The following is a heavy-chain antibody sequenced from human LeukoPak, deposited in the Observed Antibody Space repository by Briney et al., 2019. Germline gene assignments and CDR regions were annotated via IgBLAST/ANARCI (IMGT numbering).Heavy chain of an antibody. V-gene: IGHV3-48*03. J-gene: IGHJ5*02. CDR3: ARGYSSGSDWFDP. CDR2: ISSSGSTI. D-gene: IGHD6-19*01. Sequence: GRSLRLSCAASGFTFSSYEMNWVRQAPGKGLEWVSYISSSGSTIYYADSVKGRFTISRDNAKNSLYLQMNSLRAEDTAVYYCARGYSSGSDWFDPWGQGTLVTVSS. CDR1: GFTFSSYE.